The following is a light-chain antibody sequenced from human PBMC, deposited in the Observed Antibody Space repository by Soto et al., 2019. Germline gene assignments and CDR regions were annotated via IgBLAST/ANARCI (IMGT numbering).Light chain of an antibody. CDR3: QQYDNSGT. Sequence: EIVLTQSPGTLSLSPGERATLSCRASQSVSSSYLAWYQQKPGQAPRLLIYGASSRATGIPDRFSGSGSGTDFTLTISRLEPEDFAVYYCQQYDNSGTFG. V-gene: IGKV3-20*01. CDR2: GAS. CDR1: QSVSSSY. J-gene: IGKJ1*01.